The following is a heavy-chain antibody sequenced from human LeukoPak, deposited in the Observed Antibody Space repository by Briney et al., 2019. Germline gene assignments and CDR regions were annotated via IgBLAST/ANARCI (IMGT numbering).Heavy chain of an antibody. Sequence: GGSLRLSCAASGFTFSSYAMSWVRQAPGKGLEWVSVIYSGGSTYYADSVKGRFTISRDNSKNTLYLQMNSLRAEDTAVYYCAREYIKDAFDIWGQGTMVTVSS. J-gene: IGHJ3*02. V-gene: IGHV3-53*01. D-gene: IGHD1-14*01. CDR1: GFTFSSYA. CDR3: AREYIKDAFDI. CDR2: IYSGGST.